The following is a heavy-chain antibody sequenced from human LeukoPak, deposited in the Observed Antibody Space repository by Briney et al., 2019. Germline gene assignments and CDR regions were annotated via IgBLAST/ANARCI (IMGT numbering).Heavy chain of an antibody. V-gene: IGHV3-23*01. CDR3: AKCWYYDSSGYYYFDY. CDR2: ISGSGGST. D-gene: IGHD3-22*01. J-gene: IGHJ4*02. CDR1: GFTFSSYG. Sequence: GGSLRLSCAASGFTFSSYGMSWVRQAPGKGLEWVSAISGSGGSTYYADSVKGRFTISRDNSKNTLYLQMNSLRAEDTAVYYCAKCWYYDSSGYYYFDYWGQGTLVTVSS.